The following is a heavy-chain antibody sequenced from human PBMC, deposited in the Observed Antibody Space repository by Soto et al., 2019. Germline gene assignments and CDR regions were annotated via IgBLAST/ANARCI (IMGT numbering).Heavy chain of an antibody. Sequence: PSETLSLTCTVSGGSISSSSYYWGWIRQPPGKGLEWIGSIYYSGSTYYNPSLKSRVTISVDKSKNQFSLKLSSVPAADPAVYYWARKMVGQRGGYYYYYGMGVWGQGTTVTVSS. CDR2: IYYSGST. J-gene: IGHJ6*02. D-gene: IGHD2-8*01. CDR3: ARKMVGQRGGYYYYYGMGV. V-gene: IGHV4-39*01. CDR1: GGSISSSSYY.